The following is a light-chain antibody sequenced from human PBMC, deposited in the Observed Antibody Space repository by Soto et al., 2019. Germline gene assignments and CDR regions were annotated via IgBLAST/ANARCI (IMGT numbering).Light chain of an antibody. CDR1: QSVSSH. V-gene: IGKV3-11*01. J-gene: IGKJ2*01. CDR3: QERSDWYA. CDR2: DAS. Sequence: EIVLTQSPATLSLSPGERATLSCRASQSVSSHLAWYQQKPGQAPRLLVYDASNRATGIPVRFSGSGFGTDFTLTISSLEPEDFAVYYCQERSDWYAFGQGTKLELK.